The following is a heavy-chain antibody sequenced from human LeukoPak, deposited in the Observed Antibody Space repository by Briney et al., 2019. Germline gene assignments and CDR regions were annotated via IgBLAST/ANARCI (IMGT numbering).Heavy chain of an antibody. V-gene: IGHV3-23*01. D-gene: IGHD2-21*02. Sequence: GGSLRLSCAASRFTFSSYAMSWVRQAPGKGLEWVSAISGSGGVTYYADSVKGRFTISRDNSNNTLYLQMNSLRAEDTAVYYCARYANGYCGGDCPPGWYFDLWGRGTLVTVSS. CDR1: RFTFSSYA. CDR3: ARYANGYCGGDCPPGWYFDL. J-gene: IGHJ2*01. CDR2: ISGSGGVT.